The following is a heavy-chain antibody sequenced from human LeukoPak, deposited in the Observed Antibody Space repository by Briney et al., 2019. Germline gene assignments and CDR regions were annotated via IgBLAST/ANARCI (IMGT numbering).Heavy chain of an antibody. J-gene: IGHJ4*02. CDR3: ARDPGYSGYDHFDY. V-gene: IGHV1-69*01. CDR1: GGTFSSYA. CDR2: IIPIFGTA. Sequence: SVKVSCKASGGTFSSYAISWVRQAPGQGLEWMGGIIPIFGTANYAQKFQGRVTITADESTSTAYMELRSLGSDDTAVYYCARDPGYSGYDHFDYWGQGTLVTVSS. D-gene: IGHD5-12*01.